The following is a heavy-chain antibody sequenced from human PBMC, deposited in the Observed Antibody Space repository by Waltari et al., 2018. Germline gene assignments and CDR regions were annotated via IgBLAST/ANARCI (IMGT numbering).Heavy chain of an antibody. CDR2: INHSGST. V-gene: IGHV4-34*01. D-gene: IGHD3-10*01. CDR1: GGSFSGSY. J-gene: IGHJ4*02. CDR3: ARTPAQNGSGSYPIDY. Sequence: QVQLQQWGAGLLKPSETLSLTCAVYGGSFSGSYWSWIRQPPGKGLEWIGEINHSGSTNYNPSLKSRVTISVDTSKNQFSLKLSSVTAADTAVYYCARTPAQNGSGSYPIDYWGQGTLVTVSS.